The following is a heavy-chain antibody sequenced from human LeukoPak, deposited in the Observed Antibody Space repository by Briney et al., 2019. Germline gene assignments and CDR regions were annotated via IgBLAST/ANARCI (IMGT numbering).Heavy chain of an antibody. J-gene: IGHJ4*02. V-gene: IGHV3-30*02. CDR2: LRYDGSEK. D-gene: IGHD6-19*01. Sequence: HPGGSLRLSCAVSGFTFSNYGMHWVRQAPGKGLEWVAFLRYDGSEKSYGDSARGRFTISRDNSKNTLYLQMSSLRTEDTAVYYCARRQYYADYWGQGTMVTVSS. CDR3: ARRQYYADY. CDR1: GFTFSNYG.